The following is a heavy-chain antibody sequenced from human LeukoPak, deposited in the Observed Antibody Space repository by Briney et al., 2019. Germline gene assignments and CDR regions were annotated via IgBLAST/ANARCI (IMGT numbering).Heavy chain of an antibody. J-gene: IGHJ4*02. D-gene: IGHD3-10*01. CDR3: ASTWMVRYYFDY. CDR2: ISGDGGST. CDR1: GFTFTHYA. V-gene: IGHV3-23*01. Sequence: PGGSLRLSCAASGFTFTHYAMNWVRQAPGKGLEWVSTISGDGGSTYYADSVKGRFTISRDNSKNTLYLQMNSLRAEDTAVYYCASTWMVRYYFDYWGQGTLVTVSS.